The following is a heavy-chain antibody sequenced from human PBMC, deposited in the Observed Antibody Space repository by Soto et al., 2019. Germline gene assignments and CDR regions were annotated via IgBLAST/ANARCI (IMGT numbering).Heavy chain of an antibody. Sequence: SETLSLTCAVYGGSFSGYYWSWIRQPPGKGLEWIGEINHSGSTNYNPSLKSRVTISVDTSKNQFSLKLSSVTAADTAVYYCARGRTGTTARYYYYMDVWGKGTTVTVAS. J-gene: IGHJ6*03. CDR3: ARGRTGTTARYYYYMDV. CDR1: GGSFSGYY. V-gene: IGHV4-34*01. D-gene: IGHD1-7*01. CDR2: INHSGST.